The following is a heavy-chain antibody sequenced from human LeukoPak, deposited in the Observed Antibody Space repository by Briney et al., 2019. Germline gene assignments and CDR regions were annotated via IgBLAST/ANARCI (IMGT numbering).Heavy chain of an antibody. D-gene: IGHD1-26*01. CDR2: FDPEDGET. CDR3: ATVSIVGATNYDAFDI. CDR1: GYTLTGLS. Sequence: ASVKVSCKVSGYTLTGLSMHWVRQAPGKGLEWMGGFDPEDGETIYAQKFQGRVTMTEDTSTDTAYMELSSLRSEDTAVYYCATVSIVGATNYDAFDIWGQGTMVTVSS. J-gene: IGHJ3*02. V-gene: IGHV1-24*01.